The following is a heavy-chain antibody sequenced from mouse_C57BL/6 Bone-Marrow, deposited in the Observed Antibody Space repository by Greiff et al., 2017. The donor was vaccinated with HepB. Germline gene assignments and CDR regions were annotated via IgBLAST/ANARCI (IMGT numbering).Heavy chain of an antibody. CDR1: GFTFSSYG. CDR3: ARRYPSDY. CDR2: ISSGGSYT. V-gene: IGHV5-6*02. Sequence: EVKLKESGGDLVKPGGSLKLSCAASGFTFSSYGMSWVRQTPDKRLEWVATISSGGSYTYYPDSVKGRFTISRDNAKNTLYLQMSSLKSEDTAMYYCARRYPSDYWGQGTTLTVSS. J-gene: IGHJ2*01.